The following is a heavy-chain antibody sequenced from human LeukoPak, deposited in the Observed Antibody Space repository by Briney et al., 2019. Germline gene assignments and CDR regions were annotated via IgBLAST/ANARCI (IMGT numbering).Heavy chain of an antibody. Sequence: PGGSLRLSCAASGFTFSSYNMSWVRQAPGKGLEWVSSISSSSSYIYYADSVKGRFTISRDNAKNSLYLQMNSLRADETAVYYCSGPLSSTGNHYYMDVWGEGTTVTVSS. D-gene: IGHD2-2*01. CDR1: GFTFSSYN. J-gene: IGHJ6*03. CDR2: ISSSSSYI. CDR3: SGPLSSTGNHYYMDV. V-gene: IGHV3-21*01.